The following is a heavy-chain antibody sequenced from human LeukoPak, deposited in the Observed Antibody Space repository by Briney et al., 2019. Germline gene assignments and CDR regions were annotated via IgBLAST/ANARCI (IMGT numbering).Heavy chain of an antibody. V-gene: IGHV1-69*13. J-gene: IGHJ6*02. CDR2: IIPIFGTA. D-gene: IGHD4-17*01. CDR3: ARAGTIHYYYYGMDV. CDR1: GGTFSSYA. Sequence: SVKVSCKASGGTFSSYAISWVRQAPGQGLEWMGGIIPIFGTATYAQKFQGRVTITADESTSTAYMELSSLRSEDTAVYYCARAGTIHYYYYGMDVWGQGTTVTVSS.